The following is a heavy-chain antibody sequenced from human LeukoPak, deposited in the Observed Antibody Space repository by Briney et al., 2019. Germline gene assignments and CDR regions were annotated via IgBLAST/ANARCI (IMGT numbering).Heavy chain of an antibody. CDR3: VRKDYASGSER. CDR2: ISRGSDMI. D-gene: IGHD3-10*01. CDR1: GFTFSLYH. Sequence: GGSLRLSCAASGFTFSLYHMIWVRHAPGKGLEWVSFISRGSDMIYYADSVKGRFTISRDNVKNSLYLQMNSLRAEDTALYYCVRKDYASGSERWGQGTLVTVSS. J-gene: IGHJ1*01. V-gene: IGHV3-48*01.